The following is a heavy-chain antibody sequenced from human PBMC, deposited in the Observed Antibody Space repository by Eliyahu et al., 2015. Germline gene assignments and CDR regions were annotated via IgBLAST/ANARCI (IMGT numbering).Heavy chain of an antibody. CDR3: ARQDPLTIFGVVITNYFDY. CDR2: IYYSGST. J-gene: IGHJ4*02. D-gene: IGHD3-3*01. V-gene: IGHV4-39*01. CDR1: GGSIXXXSYX. Sequence: QLQLQESGPGLVKPSXTLSLTCTVSGGSIXXXSYXWGWXRQPPGKGXXWIGSIYYSGSTYYNPSLKSRVTISVDTSKNQFSLKLSSVTAADTAVYYCARQDPLTIFGVVITNYFDYWGQGTLVTVSS.